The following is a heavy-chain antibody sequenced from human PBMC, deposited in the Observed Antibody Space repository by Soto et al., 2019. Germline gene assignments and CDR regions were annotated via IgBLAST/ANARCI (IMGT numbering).Heavy chain of an antibody. CDR3: ASTHYYDSSGYPSGAFDI. J-gene: IGHJ3*02. CDR1: GYSFTSYW. Sequence: GESLKISCKGSGYSFTSYWISWVRQMPGKGLEWMGRIDPSDSYTNYSPSFQGHVTISADKSISTAYLQWSSLKASDTAMYYCASTHYYDSSGYPSGAFDIWGQGTMVTVSS. V-gene: IGHV5-10-1*01. CDR2: IDPSDSYT. D-gene: IGHD3-22*01.